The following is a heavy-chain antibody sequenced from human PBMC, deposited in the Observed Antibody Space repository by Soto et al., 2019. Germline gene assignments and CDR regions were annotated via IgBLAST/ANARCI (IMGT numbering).Heavy chain of an antibody. CDR2: IYYSGST. J-gene: IGHJ6*02. CDR1: GGSIXSSSYY. Sequence: SETLSLTCSVSGGSIXSSSYYWGWIRRPPGKGLEWIGSIYYSGSTYYNPSLKSRVTISVDTSKNQFSLKLSSVTAADTAVYYCARLLRHNYYGMDVWGQGTTVTVSS. CDR3: ARLLRHNYYGMDV. V-gene: IGHV4-39*01. D-gene: IGHD5-12*01.